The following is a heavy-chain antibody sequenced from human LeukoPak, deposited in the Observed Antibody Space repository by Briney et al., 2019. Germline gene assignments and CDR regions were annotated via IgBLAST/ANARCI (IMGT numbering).Heavy chain of an antibody. CDR1: GGSLSSYY. D-gene: IGHD3-22*01. J-gene: IGHJ3*02. CDR3: ARHGTYYYDSSGYGDAFDI. Sequence: SETLSLTCTVSGGSLSSYYWSWIRQPPGKGLEWIGYIYYSGSTNYNPSLKSRVTISVDTSKNQFSLKLSSVTAADTAVYYCARHGTYYYDSSGYGDAFDIWGQGTMVTVSS. V-gene: IGHV4-59*08. CDR2: IYYSGST.